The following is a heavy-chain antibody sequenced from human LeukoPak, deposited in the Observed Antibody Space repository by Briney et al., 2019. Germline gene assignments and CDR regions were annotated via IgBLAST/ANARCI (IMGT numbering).Heavy chain of an antibody. CDR1: GFAFSVYA. J-gene: IGHJ3*02. CDR2: INANSGTT. V-gene: IGHV3-23*01. D-gene: IGHD7-27*01. CDR3: ARDNWGTPNGIDGFDI. Sequence: GGSLRLSCAASGFAFSVYAMSWLRQPPGKGLEWVSTINANSGTTSYAASVRGRFTISRDNAKNSLYLQMNGLRAEDTAVYYCARDNWGTPNGIDGFDIWGQGTMVTVFS.